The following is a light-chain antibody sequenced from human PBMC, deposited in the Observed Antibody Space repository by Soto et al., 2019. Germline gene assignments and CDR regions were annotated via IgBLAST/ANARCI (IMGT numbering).Light chain of an antibody. V-gene: IGKV3-15*01. Sequence: EIVMTQSPASLSVSPGERVTLSCRAGQGVTTNFAWYQQKSGQSPRLLIYDVSNRATGVPARFSGSGSETDFTLTISGLRSEDSAVYFCQQYNNWPFSLGQGTRLEIK. J-gene: IGKJ5*01. CDR1: QGVTTN. CDR2: DVS. CDR3: QQYNNWPFS.